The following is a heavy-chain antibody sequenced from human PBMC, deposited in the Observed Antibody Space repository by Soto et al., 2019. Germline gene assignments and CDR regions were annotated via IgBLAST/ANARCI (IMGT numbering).Heavy chain of an antibody. CDR2: ISGSGGTK. CDR1: GFTFSSCS. CDR3: AKYCSSDVWFDY. D-gene: IGHD2-8*01. J-gene: IGHJ4*02. Sequence: PGGSLRLSCASSGFTFSSCSMNWVRQAPGKGLEWVSFISGSGGTKYYADSVKGRFTISRDNAKNSLYLQMSSLRDEDTAVYYCAKYCSSDVWFDYWGQGTLVTVSS. V-gene: IGHV3-48*02.